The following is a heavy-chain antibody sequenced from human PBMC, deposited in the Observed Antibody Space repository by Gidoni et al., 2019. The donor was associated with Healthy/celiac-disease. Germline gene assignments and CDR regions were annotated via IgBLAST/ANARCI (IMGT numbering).Heavy chain of an antibody. V-gene: IGHV3-66*01. J-gene: IGHJ4*02. D-gene: IGHD4-17*01. Sequence: EVQLVESGGGLVQPGGSLRLSCAASGFTVSSNYMSWVRQAPGKGLEWVSVIYSGGSTYYADAVKGRFTISRDNSKNTLYLQMNSLRAEDTAVYYCARDSWLYGEVAYWGQGTLVTVSS. CDR2: IYSGGST. CDR1: GFTVSSNY. CDR3: ARDSWLYGEVAY.